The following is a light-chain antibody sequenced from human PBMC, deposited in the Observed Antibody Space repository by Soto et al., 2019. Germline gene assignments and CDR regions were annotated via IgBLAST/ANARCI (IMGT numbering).Light chain of an antibody. Sequence: ENVLTQSPGTLSLSPGERATLSCRASKSVSSNFLAWYQQIPGQAPRLLISDASRRATGIPARFSGSGSGTEFTLTINSLQSEDFAVYYCQQYNNWPRTFGQGTKVDIK. V-gene: IGKV3D-15*01. J-gene: IGKJ1*01. CDR3: QQYNNWPRT. CDR1: KSVSSN. CDR2: DAS.